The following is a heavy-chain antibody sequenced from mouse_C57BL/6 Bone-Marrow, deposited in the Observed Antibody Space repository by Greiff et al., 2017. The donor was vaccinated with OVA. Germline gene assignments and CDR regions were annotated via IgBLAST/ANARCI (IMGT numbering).Heavy chain of an antibody. CDR1: GYTFTSYW. CDR3: ARRRLRFAWFAY. J-gene: IGHJ3*01. D-gene: IGHD3-2*02. CDR2: IHPNSGST. V-gene: IGHV1-64*01. Sequence: VQLQESGAELVKPGASVKLSCKASGYTFTSYWMHWVKQRPGQGLEWIGMIHPNSGSTNYNEKFKSKTTLTVDKSSSTAYMQLSSLTSEDSAVYYCARRRLRFAWFAYWGQGTLVTVSA.